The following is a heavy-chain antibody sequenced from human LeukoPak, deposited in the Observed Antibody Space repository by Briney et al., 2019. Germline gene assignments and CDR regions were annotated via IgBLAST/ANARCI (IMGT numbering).Heavy chain of an antibody. V-gene: IGHV1-2*06. D-gene: IGHD2-21*02. CDR2: INPNSGGT. Sequence: VASVKVSCKASGYTFTGYYMHWVRRAPGQGLEWMGRINPNSGGTNYEQKFQGRVTMTRDTSISTAYMELSRLRSDDTAVYYCARVVTATGMDVWGQGTTVTVSS. J-gene: IGHJ6*02. CDR3: ARVVTATGMDV. CDR1: GYTFTGYY.